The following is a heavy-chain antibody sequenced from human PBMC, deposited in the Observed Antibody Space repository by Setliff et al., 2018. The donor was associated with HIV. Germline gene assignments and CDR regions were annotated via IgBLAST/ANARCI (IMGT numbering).Heavy chain of an antibody. CDR3: ARAISGYYTGIWDY. D-gene: IGHD3-3*01. CDR2: VIPMYITV. J-gene: IGHJ4*02. CDR1: GGSFSSFG. V-gene: IGHV1-69*05. Sequence: GASVKVSCKAPGGSFSSFGINWVRQAPGQGLEWMGGVIPMYITVNYAQKFQGRVTITTDESTSTAYMELSSLRSEDTAVYYCARAISGYYTGIWDYWGQGTLVTVSS.